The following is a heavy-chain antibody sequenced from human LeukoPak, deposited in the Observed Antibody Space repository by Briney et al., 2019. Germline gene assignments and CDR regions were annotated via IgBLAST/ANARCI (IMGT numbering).Heavy chain of an antibody. V-gene: IGHV3-11*01. CDR2: ISSSGKAI. Sequence: GGSLRLSCAASGFTFSDYYMSWMRQAPGKGLEWVSYISSSGKAIYYADSVKGRFTISRDNAKNSLYLQMNSLRAEDTAVYYCARDLYYYDSSAPPLYWGKGTLVTVSS. CDR1: GFTFSDYY. J-gene: IGHJ4*02. D-gene: IGHD3-22*01. CDR3: ARDLYYYDSSAPPLY.